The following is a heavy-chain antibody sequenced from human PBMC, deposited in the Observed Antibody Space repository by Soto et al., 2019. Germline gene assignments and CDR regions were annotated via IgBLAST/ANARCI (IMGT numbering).Heavy chain of an antibody. Sequence: QVQLVQSGAEVKKPGASVKVSCKASGYTFTSYDINWVRQATGQGLEWMGWMNPNSGNTGYAQKFQGRVTMTRNTSMSTAYMELSSLRSEDTAVYYCAGSARWLRFFDYWGQGTLVTVSS. CDR3: AGSARWLRFFDY. CDR1: GYTFTSYD. CDR2: MNPNSGNT. J-gene: IGHJ4*02. D-gene: IGHD5-12*01. V-gene: IGHV1-8*01.